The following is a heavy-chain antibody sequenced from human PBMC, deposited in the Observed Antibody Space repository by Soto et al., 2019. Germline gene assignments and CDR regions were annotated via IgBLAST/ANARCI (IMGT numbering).Heavy chain of an antibody. V-gene: IGHV1-69*01. Sequence: QVQLVQSGAEVKKPGSSVKVSCKASGGTFSSYAISWVRQAPGQGLEWMGGIIPIFGTANYAQKFQGRVTITADESTSTAYMELSSLRSEDTAVYYCARALVGRVAVAGTNYYYYYGMDVWGQGTTVTVSS. CDR3: ARALVGRVAVAGTNYYYYYGMDV. CDR1: GGTFSSYA. D-gene: IGHD6-19*01. J-gene: IGHJ6*02. CDR2: IIPIFGTA.